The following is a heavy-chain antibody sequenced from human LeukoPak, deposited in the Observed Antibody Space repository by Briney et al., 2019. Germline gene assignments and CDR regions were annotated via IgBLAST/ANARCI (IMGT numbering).Heavy chain of an antibody. CDR1: GDSIRSYY. D-gene: IGHD2-15*01. J-gene: IGHJ3*02. V-gene: IGHV4-59*01. CDR2: IYYSGST. CDR3: ARVRRVTPAPGAFDI. Sequence: SETLSLTCTVSGDSIRSYYWSWIRQPPGKGLEWIGYIYYSGSTNYNPSLKSRLTISVDTSKNQFSLKVSSVTAADTAVFYCARVRRVTPAPGAFDIWGQGTMVTVSS.